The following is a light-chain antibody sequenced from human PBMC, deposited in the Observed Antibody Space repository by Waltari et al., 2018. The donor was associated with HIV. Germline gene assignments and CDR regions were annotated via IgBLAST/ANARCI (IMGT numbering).Light chain of an antibody. CDR1: GSNIGNNY. Sequence: QSVLTPPPSVSAAPGQKVTISCSGSGSNIGNNYVSWYQQLPGKAPKLLIYANNKRPSGIPDRFSGSKSGTSATLGITGLQTGDEADYYGGTWDSSLSAVVFGGGTKLTVL. CDR2: ANN. CDR3: GTWDSSLSAVV. J-gene: IGLJ2*01. V-gene: IGLV1-51*01.